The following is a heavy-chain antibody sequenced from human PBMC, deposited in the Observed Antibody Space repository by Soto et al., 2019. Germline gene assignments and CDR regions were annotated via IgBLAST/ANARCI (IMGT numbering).Heavy chain of an antibody. J-gene: IGHJ4*02. Sequence: NPGGSLRLSCVASGFTFSTYDMNWVRQAPGKGLEWVSSINRASIYIYYADSVRGRFTISRDNAKNSLYLQMDSLRAEDTAVYYCARRTVTTYHYFDYWGQGTLVTVSS. V-gene: IGHV3-21*01. CDR2: INRASIYI. CDR3: ARRTVTTYHYFDY. D-gene: IGHD4-17*01. CDR1: GFTFSTYD.